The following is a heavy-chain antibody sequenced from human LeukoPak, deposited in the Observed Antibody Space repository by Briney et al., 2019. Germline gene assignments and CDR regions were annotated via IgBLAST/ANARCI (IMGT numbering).Heavy chain of an antibody. Sequence: SETLSLTCTVSGGSISINSYYWGWIRQPPGKGLEWIGSIYYSGSTYYNPSLKSRVTISVDTSKNQFSLKLSSVTAADTAVYYCARSFLIAGGQYQLNPLYYFDYWGQGTLVTVSS. CDR1: GGSISINSYY. V-gene: IGHV4-39*01. J-gene: IGHJ4*02. CDR2: IYYSGST. CDR3: ARSFLIAGGQYQLNPLYYFDY. D-gene: IGHD2-2*01.